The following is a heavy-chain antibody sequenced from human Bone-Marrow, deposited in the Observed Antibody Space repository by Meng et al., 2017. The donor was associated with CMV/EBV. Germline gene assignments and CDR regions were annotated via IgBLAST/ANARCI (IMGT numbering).Heavy chain of an antibody. D-gene: IGHD4-17*01. CDR2: IGSTGAAT. Sequence: GGSLRLSCAASGFTFSGYAMSWVRQAPGKGLEWVSGIGSTGAATYYADSVQGRFTISRDNSKNTLYLQMNSLRAEDTAVYYCAKGPGWTTTYYFDYWGQGTLVTVSS. CDR3: AKGPGWTTTYYFDY. V-gene: IGHV3-23*01. J-gene: IGHJ4*02. CDR1: GFTFSGYA.